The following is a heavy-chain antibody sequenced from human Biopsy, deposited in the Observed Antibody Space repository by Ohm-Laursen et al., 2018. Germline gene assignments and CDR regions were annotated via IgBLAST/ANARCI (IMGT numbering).Heavy chain of an antibody. CDR2: LDSKSGGT. J-gene: IGHJ5*01. D-gene: IGHD3-3*01. V-gene: IGHV1-2*02. Sequence: ASVKVSCKASAYSFGDHRIHWVRQAPGQGLEWMGWLDSKSGGTNYAQKFQGRVTMTRDTSISTTYMELRRLTSDDTAVFYCARELGDFWGGRQFDFWGQGTLVTVSS. CDR3: ARELGDFWGGRQFDF. CDR1: AYSFGDHR.